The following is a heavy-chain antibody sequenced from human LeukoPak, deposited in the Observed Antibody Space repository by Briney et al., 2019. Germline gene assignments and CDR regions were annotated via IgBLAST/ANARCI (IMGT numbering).Heavy chain of an antibody. Sequence: GGSLRLSCAASGVTVSNNCMSWVRQAPGKGLEWVSIIYSGGSTYYADSVKGRFTISRDNSKNTLDLQMNTLRAEDTAVYYCARAGGPYSYYFDYWGQGTLVTVSS. V-gene: IGHV3-66*01. CDR1: GVTVSNNC. CDR2: IYSGGST. J-gene: IGHJ4*02. CDR3: ARAGGPYSYYFDY. D-gene: IGHD4-11*01.